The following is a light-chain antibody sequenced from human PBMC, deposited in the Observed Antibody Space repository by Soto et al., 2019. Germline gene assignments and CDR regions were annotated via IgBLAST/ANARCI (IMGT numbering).Light chain of an antibody. CDR3: SSYTSSSTLYV. Sequence: QSALTQPASVSGSPGQSITISCTGTSSDVGGYNYVSWYQQHPGKAPKFMIYDVSNRPSGVSNRFSGSKSGNTASLTISGLLAEDEADYYCSSYTSSSTLYVFGTGTKVTVL. CDR2: DVS. CDR1: SSDVGGYNY. J-gene: IGLJ1*01. V-gene: IGLV2-14*01.